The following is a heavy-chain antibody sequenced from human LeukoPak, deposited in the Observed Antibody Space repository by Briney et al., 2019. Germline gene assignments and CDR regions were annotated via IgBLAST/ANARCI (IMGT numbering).Heavy chain of an antibody. V-gene: IGHV4-34*01. Sequence: SETLSLTCAASGGSFSGSYWSWIRQPPGKGLEWIGEINHSGSTNYNPSLKSRVTISVDTSNNQFSLKLSSVTAADTAVDYCVGGQQLVPNLKNVDYWGQGTLVTVSS. CDR1: GGSFSGSY. CDR3: VGGQQLVPNLKNVDY. J-gene: IGHJ4*02. CDR2: INHSGST. D-gene: IGHD6-13*01.